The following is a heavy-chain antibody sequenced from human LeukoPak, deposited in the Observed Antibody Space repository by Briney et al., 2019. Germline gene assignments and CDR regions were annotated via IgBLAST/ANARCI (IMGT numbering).Heavy chain of an antibody. V-gene: IGHV4-59*13. CDR2: IDYSGSS. CDR1: GGSISSYS. CDR3: ARDSPPQYASSSAGFDY. J-gene: IGHJ4*02. D-gene: IGHD6-6*01. Sequence: SETLSLTCSVSGGSISSYSWTWIRQPPGKGLEWIGFIDYSGSSNYNPSLKSRVTISADPSTNHFSLKLTSVTAADTAVYFCARDSPPQYASSSAGFDYWGPGTLVTVSS.